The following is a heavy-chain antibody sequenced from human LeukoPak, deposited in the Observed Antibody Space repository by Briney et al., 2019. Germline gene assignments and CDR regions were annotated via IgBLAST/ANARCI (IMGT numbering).Heavy chain of an antibody. V-gene: IGHV4-38-2*01. CDR2: IYHSGST. Sequence: TGGSLRLSCAASGFTFSNAWMSWVRQAPGKGLEWIGSIYHSGSTYYNASLKSQVTISVDSSKNQFSLKVSSVTAADTAVYYCARGLWFGTTVNYFDYWGQGTLVTVSS. J-gene: IGHJ4*02. CDR1: GFTFSNAW. D-gene: IGHD3-10*01. CDR3: ARGLWFGTTVNYFDY.